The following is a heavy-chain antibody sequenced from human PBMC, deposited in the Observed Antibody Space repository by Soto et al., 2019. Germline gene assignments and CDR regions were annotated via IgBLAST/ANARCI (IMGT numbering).Heavy chain of an antibody. CDR1: GFTLSSYA. V-gene: IGHV3-23*01. CDR3: ASGPTILGVGVDAFDI. Sequence: EVQMLESGGGLVQPGGSLRLTCAASGFTLSSYALSWVRQAPGKGLEWVSGISGSGDFTFDADSVRGRFTISSDNSMNTLYLQMNSRRVEDTAVYYCASGPTILGVGVDAFDIWGHGTMATVSS. CDR2: ISGSGDFT. J-gene: IGHJ3*02. D-gene: IGHD3-3*01.